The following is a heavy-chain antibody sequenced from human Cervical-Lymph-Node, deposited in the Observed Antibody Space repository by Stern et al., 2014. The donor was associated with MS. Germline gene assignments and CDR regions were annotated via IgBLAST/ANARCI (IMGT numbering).Heavy chain of an antibody. J-gene: IGHJ4*02. CDR3: ARDGFSGYYYHS. Sequence: VQLVESGAEVKKPGSSVKVSCKASGGSLNSYTISWLRQATGQGLEWMGGIIPLSGTANYAPNFQGRVTMSADASTNTAFMELSGLRSEDTAVYYCARDGFSGYYYHSWGQGTLVTVSS. CDR1: GGSLNSYT. D-gene: IGHD3-22*01. V-gene: IGHV1-69*01. CDR2: IIPLSGTA.